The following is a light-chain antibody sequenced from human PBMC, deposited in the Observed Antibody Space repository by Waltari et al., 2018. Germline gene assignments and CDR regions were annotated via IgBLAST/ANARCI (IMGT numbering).Light chain of an antibody. CDR1: QAIRNN. CDR3: LQDYNYPFT. V-gene: IGKV1-6*01. Sequence: AIQMTQSPSSLSASVGDRVTITCRASQAIRNNLGWYQQKPGKAPKFLIYGASNLQSGVPSRFSGSGSGTDFTLTISSLQPEDFATYYCLQDYNYPFTFGGGTKMEIK. CDR2: GAS. J-gene: IGKJ4*01.